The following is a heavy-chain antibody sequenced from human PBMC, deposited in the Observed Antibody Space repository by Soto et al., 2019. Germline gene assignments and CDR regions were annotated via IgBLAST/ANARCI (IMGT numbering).Heavy chain of an antibody. Sequence: SVKVSCKASGGTFSSYAISWVRQAPGQGLEWMGGIIPIFGTANYAQKFQGRVTITADESTSTAYMELSSLRSEDTAVYYCARASLLGYSSSWYEGGGYFDYWGQGTLVTVS. J-gene: IGHJ4*02. CDR2: IIPIFGTA. CDR1: GGTFSSYA. CDR3: ARASLLGYSSSWYEGGGYFDY. D-gene: IGHD6-13*01. V-gene: IGHV1-69*13.